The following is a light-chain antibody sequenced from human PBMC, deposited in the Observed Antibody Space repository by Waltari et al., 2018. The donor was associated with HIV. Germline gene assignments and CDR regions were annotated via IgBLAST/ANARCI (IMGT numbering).Light chain of an antibody. J-gene: IGLJ2*01. CDR3: SSYTSSSTYVV. V-gene: IGLV2-14*01. CDR1: SMDVGGYNY. CDR2: EVS. Sequence: QSALTQPASVSGSPGQSITISCTGTSMDVGGYNYVSWYQQHPGKAPKLMIYEVSNRPSGVSNRFSGSKSGNTASPTISGLQAEDEADYYCSSYTSSSTYVVFGGGTKLTVL.